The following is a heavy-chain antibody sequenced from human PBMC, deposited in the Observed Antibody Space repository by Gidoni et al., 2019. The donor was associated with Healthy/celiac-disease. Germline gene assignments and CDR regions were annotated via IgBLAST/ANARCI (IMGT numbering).Heavy chain of an antibody. V-gene: IGHV3-23*01. CDR2: ISVSGGST. Sequence: EVQLLESGGGLVQPGGSLRLSCAASGFTFSSYAMSWVRQAPGKGLEWVSAISVSGGSTYYADSVKGRFTISRDNSKNTLYLQMNSLRAEDTAVYYCARIQRSSRDFDYWGQGTLVTVSS. D-gene: IGHD6-6*01. CDR1: GFTFSSYA. CDR3: ARIQRSSRDFDY. J-gene: IGHJ4*02.